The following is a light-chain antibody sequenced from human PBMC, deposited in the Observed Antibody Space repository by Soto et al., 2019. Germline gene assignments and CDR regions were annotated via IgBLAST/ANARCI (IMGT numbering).Light chain of an antibody. CDR1: NSNIGDNY. Sequence: QSVLTQPPSVSAAPGQKVTISCSGSNSNIGDNYVSWYQQLPGTAPKLLIYDNNERPSGIPDRFSGSKSGTSATLRITGLQTGDEADYHCATWDSSLSTVLFGGGTKLTVL. CDR2: DNN. CDR3: ATWDSSLSTVL. V-gene: IGLV1-51*01. J-gene: IGLJ2*01.